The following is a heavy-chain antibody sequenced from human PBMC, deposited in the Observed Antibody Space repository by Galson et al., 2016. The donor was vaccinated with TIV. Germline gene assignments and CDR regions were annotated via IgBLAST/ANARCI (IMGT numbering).Heavy chain of an antibody. CDR1: GFTFNSYA. CDR3: ARDIPCGGSCYFFDD. J-gene: IGHJ4*02. D-gene: IGHD2-15*01. CDR2: ILPISGTT. V-gene: IGHV1-69*05. Sequence: SCAASGFTFNSYAMTWVRQAPGQGLEWMGGILPISGTTNFAQNSQGRVTITTDAITSTVYMELSSLTSGDTAVYFCARDIPCGGSCYFFDDWGQGTLVTVSS.